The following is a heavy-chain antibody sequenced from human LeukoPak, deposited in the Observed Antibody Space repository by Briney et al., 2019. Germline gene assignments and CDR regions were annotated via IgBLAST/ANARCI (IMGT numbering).Heavy chain of an antibody. D-gene: IGHD3-10*01. J-gene: IGHJ5*02. V-gene: IGHV3-30*02. Sequence: GGSLRLSCAASGFTFSSYGMHWVRQAPGKGLEWVAFIRYDGSNKYYADSVKGRFTISRDNSKNTLYLQKNSLRAEDTAVYYCAKDNLWFGELRWFDPWGQGTLVTVSS. CDR3: AKDNLWFGELRWFDP. CDR1: GFTFSSYG. CDR2: IRYDGSNK.